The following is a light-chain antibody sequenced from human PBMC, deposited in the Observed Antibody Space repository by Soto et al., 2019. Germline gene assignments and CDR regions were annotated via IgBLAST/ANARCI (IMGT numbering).Light chain of an antibody. Sequence: DIQLTQSPSFLSASVGDRVTITCRASQGISSYLAWYQQYPGKAPKLLIYAASTLQSGVPSRFSGSGSGTEFTLTNSSLEADDFATYYCQQLNCYFFGPGTKVDIK. CDR1: QGISSY. J-gene: IGKJ3*01. CDR3: QQLNCYF. V-gene: IGKV1-9*01. CDR2: AAS.